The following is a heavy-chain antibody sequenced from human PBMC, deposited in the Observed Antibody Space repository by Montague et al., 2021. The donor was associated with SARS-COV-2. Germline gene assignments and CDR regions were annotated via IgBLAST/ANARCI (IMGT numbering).Heavy chain of an antibody. J-gene: IGHJ4*02. V-gene: IGHV6-1*01. CDR3: ARQDTSGWLTFDY. Sequence: CAISGDSVSSSTVAWNWLRQSPSRGLEWLGRTYFRSSFYNDYALSVKSRLNIQPDLAKNQFSLQLTFVTPEDTAIYYCARQDTSGWLTFDYWGQGILVTVSS. D-gene: IGHD6-19*01. CDR2: TYFRSSFYN. CDR1: GDSVSSSTVA.